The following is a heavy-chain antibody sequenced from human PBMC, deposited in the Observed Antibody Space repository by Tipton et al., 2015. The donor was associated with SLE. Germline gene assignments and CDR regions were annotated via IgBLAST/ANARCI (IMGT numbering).Heavy chain of an antibody. D-gene: IGHD6-13*01. CDR3: VRDPALAEAGTYFDR. CDR2: VHDSVMV. Sequence: LSLTCTVSGGLTRDYFWTWIRQPPGRGLEYIGYVHDSVMVNYNPSLKSRVTISADTSRNQFSLTLTSVTAADTAKYYCVRDPALAEAGTYFDRWGQGILVSVSS. V-gene: IGHV4-59*01. J-gene: IGHJ4*02. CDR1: GGLTRDYF.